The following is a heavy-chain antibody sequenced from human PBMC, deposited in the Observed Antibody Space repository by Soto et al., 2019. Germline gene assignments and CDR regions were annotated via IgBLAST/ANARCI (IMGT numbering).Heavy chain of an antibody. Sequence: EVQLVESGGGLVKPGGSLRLSCAASGFTFSNAWMNWVRQAPGKGLEWVGRIKRKIAGGTTDYAAPVKGRVTISRDDSKNTLYLQMNSLKTEDTAVYYCTTGGRQQLLDDAFDIWGQGTMVTVSS. CDR1: GFTFSNAW. D-gene: IGHD6-13*01. CDR2: IKRKIAGGTT. J-gene: IGHJ3*02. V-gene: IGHV3-15*07. CDR3: TTGGRQQLLDDAFDI.